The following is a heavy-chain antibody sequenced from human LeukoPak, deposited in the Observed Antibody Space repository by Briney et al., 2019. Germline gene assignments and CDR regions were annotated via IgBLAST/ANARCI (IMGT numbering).Heavy chain of an antibody. J-gene: IGHJ5*02. D-gene: IGHD3-3*01. Sequence: PSETLSLTCAVYGGFFSGYYWSWIRQPPGKGLEWIGEINHSGSTNYNPSLKSRVTISVDTSKNQFSLKLSSVTAADTAVYYCARLPPPRFLEWLFPPKAGFDPWGQGTLVTVSS. CDR2: INHSGST. CDR1: GGFFSGYY. V-gene: IGHV4-34*01. CDR3: ARLPPPRFLEWLFPPKAGFDP.